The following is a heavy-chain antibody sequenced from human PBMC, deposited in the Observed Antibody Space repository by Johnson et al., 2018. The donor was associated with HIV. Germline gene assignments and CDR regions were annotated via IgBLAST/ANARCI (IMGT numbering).Heavy chain of an antibody. CDR3: ANLNDYGDYWGPDAFDI. CDR2: ISYDGSNK. V-gene: IGHV3-30*14. Sequence: QVLLVESGGGLIQPGGSLRLSCVASGFTVRKGLEWVAVISYDGSNKYYADSVKGRFTISRDKSKNTLSLQMNSLRAEDTAVYYCANLNDYGDYWGPDAFDIWGQGTMVSVSS. D-gene: IGHD4-17*01. J-gene: IGHJ3*02. CDR1: GFTVR.